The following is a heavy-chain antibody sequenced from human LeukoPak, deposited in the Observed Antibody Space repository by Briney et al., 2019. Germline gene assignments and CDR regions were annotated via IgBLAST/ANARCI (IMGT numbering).Heavy chain of an antibody. CDR2: IFYSGRA. Sequence: SETLSLTRTVSGDSISPSSYFWAWLRQSPGKGLEWIGNIFYSGRAYYNPSLESRVTMSIDTSKNQFSLNLNSVTATDTAVYYCARRQYYDGVDYWGQGTLVTVSS. CDR1: GDSISPSSYF. J-gene: IGHJ4*02. V-gene: IGHV4-39*01. D-gene: IGHD3-22*01. CDR3: ARRQYYDGVDY.